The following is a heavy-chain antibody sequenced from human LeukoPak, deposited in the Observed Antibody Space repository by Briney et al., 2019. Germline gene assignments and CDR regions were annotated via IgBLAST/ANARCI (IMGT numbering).Heavy chain of an antibody. V-gene: IGHV3-74*01. CDR1: GFTFSSYW. Sequence: PGGSVRLSCAASGFTFSSYWMEWVRQAPGKGLVWVSRIRSDGSSTNYADSVKGRFTISRDNAKNTLYLQMNSLRAEDTAVYYCAKEHKSGSYPFRINYNWFDPWGQGTLVTVSS. J-gene: IGHJ5*02. D-gene: IGHD1-26*01. CDR3: AKEHKSGSYPFRINYNWFDP. CDR2: IRSDGSST.